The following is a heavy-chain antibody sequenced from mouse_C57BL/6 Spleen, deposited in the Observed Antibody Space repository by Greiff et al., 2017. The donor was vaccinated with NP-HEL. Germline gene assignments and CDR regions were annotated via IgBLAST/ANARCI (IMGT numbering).Heavy chain of an antibody. Sequence: VQLQQSGPGLVQPSQSLSITCTVSGFSLTSYGVHWVRQSPGKGLEWLGVIWSGGSTDYNAAFISRLSISKDNSKSQVFFKMNSLQADDIAIYYCARGGKTYAMDYWGQGTSVTVSS. CDR2: IWSGGST. CDR3: ARGGKTYAMDY. CDR1: GFSLTSYG. V-gene: IGHV2-2*01. J-gene: IGHJ4*01. D-gene: IGHD2-1*01.